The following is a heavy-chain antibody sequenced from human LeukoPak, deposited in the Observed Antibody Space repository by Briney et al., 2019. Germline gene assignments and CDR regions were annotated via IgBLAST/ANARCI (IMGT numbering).Heavy chain of an antibody. V-gene: IGHV3-23*01. CDR3: APGHHAFDI. CDR2: ISGSGGST. Sequence: GGSLRLACGASGFTFSSFAMTCVRQAPGEGRGWVSTISGSGGSTYYADCVEGRFTISRDKSQNTLYLQMNSPRAEDTALYYCAPGHHAFDICSHRTMVTVHS. J-gene: IGHJ3*02. CDR1: GFTFSSFA.